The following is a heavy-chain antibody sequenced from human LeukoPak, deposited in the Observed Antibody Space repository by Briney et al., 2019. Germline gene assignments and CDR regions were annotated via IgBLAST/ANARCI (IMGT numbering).Heavy chain of an antibody. Sequence: SETLSLTCAVYGGSFSGYYWSWIRQPPGKGLEWIGEINHSGSTNYNPSLKSRVIISVDTSKNQFSLKLSSVTAADTAVYYCARAYPPMDVWGQGTTVTVSS. CDR1: GGSFSGYY. D-gene: IGHD2-2*01. CDR3: ARAYPPMDV. J-gene: IGHJ6*02. CDR2: INHSGST. V-gene: IGHV4-34*01.